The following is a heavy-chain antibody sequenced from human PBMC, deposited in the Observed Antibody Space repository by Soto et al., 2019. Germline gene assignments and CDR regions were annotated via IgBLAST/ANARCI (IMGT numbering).Heavy chain of an antibody. CDR1: GFTFSSYW. V-gene: IGHV3-74*01. J-gene: IGHJ5*02. D-gene: IGHD6-13*01. CDR2: INSDGSST. Sequence: EVQLVESGGGLVQPGGSLSLSCAASGFTFSSYWMHWVRQAPGKGLVWVSRINSDGSSTSYADSVKGRFTISRDNAKNTLYLQMNSLRAEDTAVYYCARETRNPGYSSSCFDPWGQGTLVTVSS. CDR3: ARETRNPGYSSSCFDP.